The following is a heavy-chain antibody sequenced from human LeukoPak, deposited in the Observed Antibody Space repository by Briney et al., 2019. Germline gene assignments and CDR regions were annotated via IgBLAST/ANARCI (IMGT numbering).Heavy chain of an antibody. V-gene: IGHV4-59*01. Sequence: SETLSLTCTVSGGSISSYYWSWIRQPPGKGLEWIGYIYYSGSTNYNLSLKSRVTISVDTSKNQFSLKLSSVTAADTAVYYCARDGPTGLDYWGQGTLVTVSS. CDR3: ARDGPTGLDY. CDR2: IYYSGST. D-gene: IGHD3-10*01. J-gene: IGHJ4*02. CDR1: GGSISSYY.